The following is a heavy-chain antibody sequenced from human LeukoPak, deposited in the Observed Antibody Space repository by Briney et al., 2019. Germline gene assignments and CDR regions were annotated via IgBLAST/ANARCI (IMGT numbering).Heavy chain of an antibody. Sequence: GGSLRLSCAASGFTFSSYSMNWVRLAPGKGLEWVSSISSSSSYIYYADSVKGRFTISRDNAKNSPYLQMNSLRAEDTAVYYCARGAAVAGKGFMSREDGDYWGQGTLVTVSS. J-gene: IGHJ4*02. CDR1: GFTFSSYS. CDR3: ARGAAVAGKGFMSREDGDY. V-gene: IGHV3-21*01. CDR2: ISSSSSYI. D-gene: IGHD6-19*01.